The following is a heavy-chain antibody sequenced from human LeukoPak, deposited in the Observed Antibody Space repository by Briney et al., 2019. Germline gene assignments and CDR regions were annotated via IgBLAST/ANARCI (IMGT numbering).Heavy chain of an antibody. CDR2: IYYSGST. D-gene: IGHD4-23*01. V-gene: IGHV4-39*07. Sequence: PSETLSLTCTVSGGSISSSSYYWGWIRQPPGKGLEWIGSIYYSGSTYYNPSLKSRVTISVDTSKNQFSLKLSSVTAADTAVYYCARDQTEFYGGNSDFYTGHYFDYWGQGTLVTVSS. CDR3: ARDQTEFYGGNSDFYTGHYFDY. J-gene: IGHJ4*02. CDR1: GGSISSSSYY.